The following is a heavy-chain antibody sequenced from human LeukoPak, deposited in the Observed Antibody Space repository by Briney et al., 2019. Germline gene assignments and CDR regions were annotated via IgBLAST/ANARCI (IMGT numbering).Heavy chain of an antibody. D-gene: IGHD5-24*01. CDR1: GYTFTGYY. Sequence: ASVKVSCKASGYTFTGYYIHWVRQAPGQGVEWMGWINPNSGGTTYAQNFQGRVTMTRDTSISTAYMELSRLTSDDTAVYYCAREDGHSPDPWGQGTLVTVSS. V-gene: IGHV1-2*02. CDR3: AREDGHSPDP. J-gene: IGHJ5*02. CDR2: INPNSGGT.